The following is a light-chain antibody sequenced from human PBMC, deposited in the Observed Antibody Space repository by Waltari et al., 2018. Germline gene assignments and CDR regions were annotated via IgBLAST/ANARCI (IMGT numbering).Light chain of an antibody. V-gene: IGLV1-44*01. Sequence: QSVLTQPPSASGTPGQRVTISCSGSSSNIGSNALNWYQHLPGTAPTLLIYSHDQRPAGVPDRVSGSKSGTAASLAISGLQSEDEADYYCGAWDDRLNVYVFGTGTRVTVL. CDR2: SHD. CDR1: SSNIGSNA. J-gene: IGLJ1*01. CDR3: GAWDDRLNVYV.